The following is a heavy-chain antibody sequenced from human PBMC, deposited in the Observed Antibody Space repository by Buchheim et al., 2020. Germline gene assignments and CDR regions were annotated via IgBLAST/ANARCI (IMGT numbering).Heavy chain of an antibody. CDR2: VNSDGSGT. Sequence: EVQLVESGGGLVQPGGSLRLSCAASGFTFSRYWMHWVRQAPGKGLMWVSRVNSDGSGTGYADSVQGRFTISRDNAKNTVYLQMNSLRAEDTAVYYCVKDLPNSGFAYDYWGQGSL. CDR3: VKDLPNSGFAYDY. J-gene: IGHJ4*02. CDR1: GFTFSRYW. V-gene: IGHV3-74*01. D-gene: IGHD5-12*01.